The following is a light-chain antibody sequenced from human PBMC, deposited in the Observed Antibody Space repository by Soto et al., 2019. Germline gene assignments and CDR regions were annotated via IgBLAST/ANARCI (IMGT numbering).Light chain of an antibody. CDR1: QNIRRY. CDR2: TTS. CDR3: QQSDSTPIT. Sequence: DIQMTQSPSSLSASVGDRVTITCRASQNIRRYLKWYQQKQGKDPNLLIVTTSSLQSVVPSRFSGSGSGKDLTLTISSLQPEDFATYYCQQSDSTPITFGQVTRLEIK. V-gene: IGKV1-39*01. J-gene: IGKJ5*01.